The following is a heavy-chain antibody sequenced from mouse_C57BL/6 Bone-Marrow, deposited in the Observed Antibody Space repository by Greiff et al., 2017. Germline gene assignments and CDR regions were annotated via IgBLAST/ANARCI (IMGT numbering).Heavy chain of an antibody. Sequence: QVQLQQPGAELVKPGASVKLSCKASGYTFTSYWMHWVKQRPGQGLEWIGMIHPNSGSTNYNEKFKSKATLTVDKSSSTAYMQLSSLTSEDSAVYYCARSLYYGSPDYWGQGTTLTVSS. CDR3: ARSLYYGSPDY. CDR2: IHPNSGST. D-gene: IGHD1-1*01. V-gene: IGHV1-64*01. J-gene: IGHJ2*01. CDR1: GYTFTSYW.